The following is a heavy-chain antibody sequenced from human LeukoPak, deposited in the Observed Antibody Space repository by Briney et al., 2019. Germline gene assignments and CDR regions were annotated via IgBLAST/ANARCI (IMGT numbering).Heavy chain of an antibody. D-gene: IGHD3-22*01. CDR2: INPSGGST. CDR1: GYTFTSYY. Sequence: ASVKVSRKASGYTFTSYYMHWVRQAPGQGLEWMRIINPSGGSTSYAQKFQGRVTMTRDTSTSTVYMELSSLRSEDTAVYYCARDLRRSDSSGYYFRDYWGQGTLVTVSS. V-gene: IGHV1-46*01. J-gene: IGHJ4*02. CDR3: ARDLRRSDSSGYYFRDY.